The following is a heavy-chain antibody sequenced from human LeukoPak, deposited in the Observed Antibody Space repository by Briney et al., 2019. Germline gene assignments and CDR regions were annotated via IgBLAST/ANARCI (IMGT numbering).Heavy chain of an antibody. CDR3: AKVRDRRDGYNFYFYYYMDV. D-gene: IGHD5-24*01. CDR2: IKQDGSET. V-gene: IGHV3-7*01. Sequence: GGSLRLSCTASGFTFSDYWMNWVRQAPGKGLEWVANIKQDGSETCYVDSVKGRFTISRDNAKNSLYLQMNSLRAEDTAVYYCAKVRDRRDGYNFYFYYYMDVWGKGTTVTVSS. J-gene: IGHJ6*03. CDR1: GFTFSDYW.